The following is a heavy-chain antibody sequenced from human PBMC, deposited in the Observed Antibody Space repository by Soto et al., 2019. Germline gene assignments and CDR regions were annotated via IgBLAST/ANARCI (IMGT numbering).Heavy chain of an antibody. Sequence: QVQLVQSGAEVKKPGASVKVSCKASGYTFTDYDINWVRQATGQGLEWMGWMTPNSGNTGYAQKFQGRVTMTRDTSRSTAYMELNSLTSEDTAVYYCARNLYNTGSFAHWGQGTLVTVSS. J-gene: IGHJ4*02. CDR1: GYTFTDYD. CDR2: MTPNSGNT. CDR3: ARNLYNTGSFAH. V-gene: IGHV1-8*02. D-gene: IGHD3-10*01.